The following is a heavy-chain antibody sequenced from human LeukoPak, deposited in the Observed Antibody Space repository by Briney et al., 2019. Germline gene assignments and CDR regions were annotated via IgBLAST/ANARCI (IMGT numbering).Heavy chain of an antibody. D-gene: IGHD2-2*01. V-gene: IGHV1-2*02. Sequence: ASVKVSCKASGYTFTGYYMHWVRQAPGQGLEWMGWINLNSGGTNYAQKFQGRVTMTRDTSISTAYMELSRLRSDDTAVYYCATHCSSTSCYWPWGQGTLVTVSS. CDR1: GYTFTGYY. CDR3: ATHCSSTSCYWP. J-gene: IGHJ5*02. CDR2: INLNSGGT.